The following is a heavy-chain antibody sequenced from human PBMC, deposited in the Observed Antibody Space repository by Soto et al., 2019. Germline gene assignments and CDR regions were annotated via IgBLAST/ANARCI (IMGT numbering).Heavy chain of an antibody. CDR1: GFTFSSYG. CDR3: AKPPPETPRIRKTHDGAFDI. CDR2: ISYDGSNK. J-gene: IGHJ3*02. Sequence: GGSLRLSCAASGFTFSSYGMHWVRQAPGKGLEWVAVISYDGSNKYYADSVKGRFTISRDKSKNTLYLQMNSLRAEDTAVYYCAKPPPETPRIRKTHDGAFDIWGQGTMVTVSS. V-gene: IGHV3-30*18. D-gene: IGHD3-16*01.